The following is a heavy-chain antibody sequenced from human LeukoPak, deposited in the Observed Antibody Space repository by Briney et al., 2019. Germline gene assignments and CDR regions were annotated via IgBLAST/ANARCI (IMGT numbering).Heavy chain of an antibody. CDR2: IIPIFGKA. CDR1: GGTFSSYA. Sequence: GASVKVSCKASGGTFSSYAISWVRQTPGQGLEWMGGIIPIFGKANYAQKFQGRVTITADESTSTAYMELSSLRSEDTAVYYCADEAAAKYFQHWGQGTTVTVSS. D-gene: IGHD6-13*01. V-gene: IGHV1-69*13. CDR3: ADEAAAKYFQH. J-gene: IGHJ1*01.